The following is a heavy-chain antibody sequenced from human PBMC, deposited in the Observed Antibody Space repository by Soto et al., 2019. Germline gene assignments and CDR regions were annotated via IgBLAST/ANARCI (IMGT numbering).Heavy chain of an antibody. D-gene: IGHD3-3*01. CDR3: ARGHYDFWSGYFATIDY. J-gene: IGHJ4*02. V-gene: IGHV4-59*08. Sequence: WFLKQPGKGLEWIGYMHNSGSTKYNPSLKSRVTISADTSKNQFSLKLSSVTAADSAVYYCARGHYDFWSGYFATIDYWGQGTLVTVSS. CDR2: MHNSGST.